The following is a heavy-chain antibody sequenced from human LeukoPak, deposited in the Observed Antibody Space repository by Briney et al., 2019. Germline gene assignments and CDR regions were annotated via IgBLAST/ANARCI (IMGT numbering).Heavy chain of an antibody. Sequence: ASVKVSCKVSGYTLTELSMHWVRQAPGKGLEWMGGFDPEDGETIYAQKFQGRVTMTGDTSTDTAYMELSSLRSEDTAVYYCARVNVDGTLPYFDYWGQGTLVTVSS. V-gene: IGHV1-24*01. CDR2: FDPEDGET. CDR3: ARVNVDGTLPYFDY. J-gene: IGHJ4*02. D-gene: IGHD1-1*01. CDR1: GYTLTELS.